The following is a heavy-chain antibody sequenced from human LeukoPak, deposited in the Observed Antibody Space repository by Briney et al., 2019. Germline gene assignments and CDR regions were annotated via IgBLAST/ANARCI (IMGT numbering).Heavy chain of an antibody. CDR2: IKSKTDGGTT. J-gene: IGHJ1*01. CDR3: TTVISPNRQSRWGYFQH. CDR1: GFTFSNAW. V-gene: IGHV3-15*01. Sequence: PGGSLRLSCAASGFTFSNAWMSWVRQAPGKGLEWVGRIKSKTDGGTTDHAAPVKGRFTISRDDSKNTLYLQMNSLKTEDTAVYYCTTVISPNRQSRWGYFQHWGQGTLVTVSS. D-gene: IGHD3-16*01.